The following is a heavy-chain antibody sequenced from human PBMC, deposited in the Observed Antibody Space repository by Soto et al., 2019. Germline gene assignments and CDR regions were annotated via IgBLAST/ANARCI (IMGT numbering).Heavy chain of an antibody. CDR3: VRVGGVDATHDY. CDR2: IDNAAIGT. D-gene: IGHD1-26*01. V-gene: IGHV3-74*01. CDR1: GFSFSRHW. J-gene: IGHJ4*02. Sequence: EVQLVESGGGSVQPGGSLRLSCVVSGFSFSRHWMHWVRQVPGKGLEWVARIDNAAIGTSYADSVRGRFTISRDNTRSTLSLEMKSLRVNDTGIYFCVRVGGVDATHDYWGQGTLFTVSS.